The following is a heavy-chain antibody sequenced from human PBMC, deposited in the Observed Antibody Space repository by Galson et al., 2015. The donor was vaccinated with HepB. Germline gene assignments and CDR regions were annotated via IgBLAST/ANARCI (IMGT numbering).Heavy chain of an antibody. CDR2: ISTDSSTYT. D-gene: IGHD5-12*01. J-gene: IGHJ4*02. CDR3: ARARNRGGYSGYDFGY. CDR1: GFTFSSYT. V-gene: IGHV3-21*05. Sequence: SLRLSCAASGFTFSSYTMNWVRQAPGKGLAWLSYISTDSSTYTKYADPVKGRFTISRDNAKKSVYLQMNSLRAEDTAVYYCARARNRGGYSGYDFGYWGQGTLVTVSS.